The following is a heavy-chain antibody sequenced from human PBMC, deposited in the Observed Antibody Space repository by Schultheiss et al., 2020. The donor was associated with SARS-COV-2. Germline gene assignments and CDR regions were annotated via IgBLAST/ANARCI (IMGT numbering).Heavy chain of an antibody. CDR3: ATILCDYGDYLMDY. CDR1: GGSISSSSYY. CDR2: VYYSGNT. J-gene: IGHJ4*02. D-gene: IGHD4-17*01. Sequence: SETLSLTCTVSGGSISSSSYYWGWIRQPPGKGLEWIASVYYSGNTYYNPSLKSRVTISVDTSKTQFSLKVRSVTAADTAVYYCATILCDYGDYLMDYWGQGTPVTVSS. V-gene: IGHV4-39*01.